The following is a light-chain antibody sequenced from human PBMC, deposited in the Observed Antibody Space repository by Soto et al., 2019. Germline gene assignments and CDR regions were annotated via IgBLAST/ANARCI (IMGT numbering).Light chain of an antibody. CDR3: CSYVGSYTSYV. J-gene: IGLJ1*01. V-gene: IGLV2-11*01. CDR1: SSDVGGYNF. Sequence: QSALTHPRSVSGSPGQSVTISCTGTSSDVGGYNFVSWYHQHPGKAPKFMIYDVTKRPSGVPDRFSGSKSGNTASLTISGLQAEDEADYYCCSYVGSYTSYVFGTGTKLTV. CDR2: DVT.